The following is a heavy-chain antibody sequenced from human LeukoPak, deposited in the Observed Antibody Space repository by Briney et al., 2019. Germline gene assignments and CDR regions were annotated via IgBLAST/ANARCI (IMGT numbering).Heavy chain of an antibody. CDR3: ARSKPEGYYYYYGMDV. J-gene: IGHJ6*02. CDR1: GYTFTGYY. Sequence: ASVKVSCKASGYTFTGYYMHWVRQAPGQGLEWMGWINPNSGGTNYAQKFQGRATMTRDTSISTAYMELNRLRSDDTAVYYCARSKPEGYYYYYGMDVWGQGTTVTVSS. CDR2: INPNSGGT. V-gene: IGHV1-2*02.